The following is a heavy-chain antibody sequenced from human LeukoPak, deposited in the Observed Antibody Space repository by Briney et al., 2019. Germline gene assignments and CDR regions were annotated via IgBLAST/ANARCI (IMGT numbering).Heavy chain of an antibody. CDR1: GFTFSSYA. D-gene: IGHD3-10*01. CDR2: ISGSGGST. CDR3: AKSQLLWFGEDFDY. J-gene: IGHJ4*02. Sequence: GGSLRLSCAASGFTFSSYAMSWVRQAPGKGLERVSAISGSGGSTYYADSVKGRFTISRDNSKNTLYLQMNSLRAEDTAVYYCAKSQLLWFGEDFDYWGQGNLVTVSS. V-gene: IGHV3-23*01.